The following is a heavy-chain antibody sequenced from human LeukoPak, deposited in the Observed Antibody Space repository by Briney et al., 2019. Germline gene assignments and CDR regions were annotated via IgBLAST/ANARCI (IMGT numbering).Heavy chain of an antibody. CDR1: GGSISSSRYY. Sequence: SETLSLTCTVSGGSISSSRYYWGWIRQPPGKGLEWIGSIYYSGSTYYNPSLKSRVTISVDTSKNQFSLKLSSVTAADTAVYYCASPDSITYYYGSSGYPQGLRFDYWGQGTLVTVSS. D-gene: IGHD3-22*01. CDR2: IYYSGST. J-gene: IGHJ4*02. CDR3: ASPDSITYYYGSSGYPQGLRFDY. V-gene: IGHV4-39*01.